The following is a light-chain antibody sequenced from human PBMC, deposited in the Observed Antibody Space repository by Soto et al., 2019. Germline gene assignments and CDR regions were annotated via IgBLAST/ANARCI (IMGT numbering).Light chain of an antibody. CDR1: SSNIGAGYE. CDR2: ENN. Sequence: QSVLTQPPSVSEAPGQRVTISCTGSSSNIGAGYEAHWYQQVPGTAPKLLIYENNNRPSGVPDRFSGSKSGTSAALAITGLQAEDEAEYYCQSYDCSLSGYVFGTGTKLTVL. CDR3: QSYDCSLSGYV. V-gene: IGLV1-40*01. J-gene: IGLJ1*01.